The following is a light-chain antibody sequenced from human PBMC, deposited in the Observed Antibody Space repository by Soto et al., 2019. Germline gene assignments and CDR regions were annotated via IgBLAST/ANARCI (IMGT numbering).Light chain of an antibody. CDR1: SSDAGGYNY. V-gene: IGLV2-14*01. Sequence: QSALTQPASVSGSPGQSITISCTGTSSDAGGYNYVSWYQQHPGKAPKLMIYDVSNRPSGVSNRFSGSKSGNTASLTVSGLQAEDEADYYCSSYTSSSTFLVFGTGTQLTVL. J-gene: IGLJ7*01. CDR2: DVS. CDR3: SSYTSSSTFLV.